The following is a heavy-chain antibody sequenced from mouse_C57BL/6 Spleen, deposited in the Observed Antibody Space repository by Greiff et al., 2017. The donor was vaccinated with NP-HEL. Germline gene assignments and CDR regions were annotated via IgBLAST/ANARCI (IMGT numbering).Heavy chain of an antibody. CDR3: ARQGYYYGSSSDYYAMDY. D-gene: IGHD1-1*01. J-gene: IGHJ4*01. Sequence: VQLQQSGAELARPGASVKLSCKASGYTFTSYGISWVKQRTGQGLEWIGEIYPRSGNTYYNEKFKGKATLTADKSSSTAYIELRSLTSEDSAVYFCARQGYYYGSSSDYYAMDYWGQGTSVTASS. CDR2: IYPRSGNT. V-gene: IGHV1-81*01. CDR1: GYTFTSYG.